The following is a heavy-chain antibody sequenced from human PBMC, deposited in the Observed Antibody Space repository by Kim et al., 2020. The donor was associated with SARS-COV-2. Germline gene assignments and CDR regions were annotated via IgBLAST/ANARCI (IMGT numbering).Heavy chain of an antibody. D-gene: IGHD2-15*01. CDR2: IYPGDSDT. V-gene: IGHV5-51*01. J-gene: IGHJ4*02. CDR1: GYSFTSYW. Sequence: GESLKISCKGSGYSFTSYWIGWVRQMPGKGLEWMGIIYPGDSDTRYSPSFQGQVTISADKSISTAYLQWSRVKASDTAMYYCAIRGCSGGSCYGSFDYWGQGPLVTVSS. CDR3: AIRGCSGGSCYGSFDY.